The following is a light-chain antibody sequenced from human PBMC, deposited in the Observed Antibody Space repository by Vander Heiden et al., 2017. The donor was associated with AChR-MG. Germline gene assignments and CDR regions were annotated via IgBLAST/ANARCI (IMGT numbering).Light chain of an antibody. CDR1: QSISSY. V-gene: IGKV1-39*01. CDR3: QQRYGTPQT. CDR2: AAS. J-gene: IGKJ2*01. Sequence: DIQMTQSPSSLSASVGDRVTITCRASQSISSYLNWYQQKPGKAPKLLSYAASSLQGGVPSRFSGSGSGTDCTLTSSSLQPEDGATDYCQQRYGTPQTFGEVTKLEIK.